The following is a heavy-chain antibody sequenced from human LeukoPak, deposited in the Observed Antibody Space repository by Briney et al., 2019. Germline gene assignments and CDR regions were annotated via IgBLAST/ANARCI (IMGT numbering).Heavy chain of an antibody. CDR2: INPNSGGT. D-gene: IGHD6-6*01. Sequence: ASVKVSCKASGYTFTGYYMHWVRQAPGQGLEWMGWINPNSGGTNYAQKFQGRVTMTRDTPISTAYMELSRLRSDDTAVYYCASRASIAARAFDYWGQGTLVTVSS. V-gene: IGHV1-2*02. CDR3: ASRASIAARAFDY. CDR1: GYTFTGYY. J-gene: IGHJ4*02.